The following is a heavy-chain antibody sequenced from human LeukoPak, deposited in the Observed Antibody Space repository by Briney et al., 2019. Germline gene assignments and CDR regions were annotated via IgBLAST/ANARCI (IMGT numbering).Heavy chain of an antibody. Sequence: SETLSLTCTVSGGSISSSSYYWGWIRQPPGKGLEWIGSIYYSGSTYYNPSLKSRVTISVDTSKNQFSLKLSSVTAADTAVYYCARHQTYCDSSGYTFLSYFDYWGQGTLVTVSS. J-gene: IGHJ4*02. D-gene: IGHD3-22*01. CDR2: IYYSGST. CDR3: ARHQTYCDSSGYTFLSYFDY. V-gene: IGHV4-39*01. CDR1: GGSISSSSYY.